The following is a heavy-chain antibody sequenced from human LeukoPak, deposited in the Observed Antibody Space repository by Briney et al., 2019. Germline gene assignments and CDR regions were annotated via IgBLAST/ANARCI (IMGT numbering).Heavy chain of an antibody. D-gene: IGHD1-26*01. V-gene: IGHV3-21*01. CDR1: GFTFSRYS. J-gene: IGHJ1*01. Sequence: GSLRLSCAASGFTFSRYSMNWVRQAPGKGLEWVSHISSSSSYIYYADSAKGRFTISRDNANNSLYLQMNSLRAKDTAVYYCVRDSGSSYGYYFLHWGQGTLVTVSS. CDR2: ISSSSSYI. CDR3: VRDSGSSYGYYFLH.